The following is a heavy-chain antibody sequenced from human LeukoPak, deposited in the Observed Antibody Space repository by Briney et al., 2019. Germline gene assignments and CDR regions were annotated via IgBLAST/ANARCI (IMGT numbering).Heavy chain of an antibody. CDR2: ISDDSGKI. V-gene: IGHV3-23*01. CDR3: ARESDSSWGL. J-gene: IGHJ4*02. D-gene: IGHD6-6*01. CDR1: GFTFSRYA. Sequence: GRSLRLSCAASGFTFSRYAMSWVRQAPGKGLEWVSAISDDSGKIYYADSVKGRFIISRDNSKNTLYLQVNSLRAEDTAVYYCARESDSSWGLWGRGTLVTVSS.